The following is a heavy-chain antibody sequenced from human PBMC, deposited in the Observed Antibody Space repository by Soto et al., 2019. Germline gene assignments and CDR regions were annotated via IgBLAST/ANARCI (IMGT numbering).Heavy chain of an antibody. J-gene: IGHJ6*02. CDR2: IDPSDSYT. V-gene: IGHV5-10-1*01. D-gene: IGHD5-18*01. CDR3: ARTSMQSRGYSYGHGGMDV. Sequence: GESLKISCKGSGYSFTSYWNSWVRQMLGKDLEWMGRIDPSDSYTNYSPSFQGHVTISADKSISTAYLQWSSQKASDTAMYYCARTSMQSRGYSYGHGGMDVWGQGTTVTVSS. CDR1: GYSFTSYW.